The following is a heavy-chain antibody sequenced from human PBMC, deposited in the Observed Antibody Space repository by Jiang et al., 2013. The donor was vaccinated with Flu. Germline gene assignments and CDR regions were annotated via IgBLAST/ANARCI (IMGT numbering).Heavy chain of an antibody. CDR1: GYNFIYYA. J-gene: IGHJ3*02. CDR3: ARDMNGSHKAFDI. CDR2: LNVGNGNK. D-gene: IGHD5-24*01. V-gene: IGHV1-3*01. Sequence: SGAEVKKPGASVKVSCKASGYNFIYYAIHWVRQAPGQRLEWMGWLNVGNGNKKYSQKFQGRFSLTRDTSATTAYMEVTSLRSEDTAVYYCARDMNGSHKAFDIWGQGTMVTVSS.